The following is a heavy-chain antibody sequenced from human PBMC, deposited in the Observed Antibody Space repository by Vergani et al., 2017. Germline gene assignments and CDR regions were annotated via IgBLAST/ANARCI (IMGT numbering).Heavy chain of an antibody. V-gene: IGHV3-30*02. Sequence: QVQLVESGGGVVQPGECLRLSCAASGFPFSTYGMHWVRQAPGKGLECVSLIQKDGIDKFYEDSVRGRFTLSRDLSTNTLYLEMNSLSAEDTAWYQCVKEHPGFDEWGRGTLVAVS. CDR1: GFPFSTYG. CDR3: VKEHPGFDE. J-gene: IGHJ4*02. CDR2: IQKDGIDK.